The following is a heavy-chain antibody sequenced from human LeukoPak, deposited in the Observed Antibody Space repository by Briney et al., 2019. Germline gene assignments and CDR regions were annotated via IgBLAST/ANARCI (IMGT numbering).Heavy chain of an antibody. V-gene: IGHV5-51*01. CDR3: ARRKRGYCSSTSCHPDY. CDR1: GYSFTSYW. Sequence: GESLKISCKGSGYSFTSYWIAWVRQMPGKGLEWMGIIYPGDSDTRYSPSFQGQVTISADKSISTAYLQWSSLKASDTAMYYCARRKRGYCSSTSCHPDYWGQGTLVTVSS. J-gene: IGHJ4*02. D-gene: IGHD2-2*01. CDR2: IYPGDSDT.